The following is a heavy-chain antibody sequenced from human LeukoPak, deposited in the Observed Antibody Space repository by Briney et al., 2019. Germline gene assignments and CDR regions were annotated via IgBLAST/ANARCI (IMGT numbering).Heavy chain of an antibody. J-gene: IGHJ4*02. CDR2: ISSSSSYI. D-gene: IGHD3-22*01. Sequence: PGGSLRLSCAASGFTFSSYSMNWVRQAPGKGLEWVSSISSSSSYIYYADSVKGRFTISRDNAKNSLYLQMNSLRAEDTAVYYCARAYYDSSGYYGDYYFDYWGQGTLVTVSS. CDR1: GFTFSSYS. CDR3: ARAYYDSSGYYGDYYFDY. V-gene: IGHV3-21*01.